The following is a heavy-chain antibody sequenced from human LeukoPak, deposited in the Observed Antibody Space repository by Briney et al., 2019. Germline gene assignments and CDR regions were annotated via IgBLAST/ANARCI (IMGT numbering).Heavy chain of an antibody. CDR1: GFNVSGNY. Sequence: GGSLRLSCEASGFNVSGNYMSWVRQAPGKGLERVSVIYSGGATYYADSVKGRFTISRDNSKDTLYLQVDSLRAEDTAVYYCAKGLWGAYYYGMDVWGQGTTVTVSS. V-gene: IGHV3-53*01. D-gene: IGHD3-16*01. J-gene: IGHJ6*02. CDR2: IYSGGAT. CDR3: AKGLWGAYYYGMDV.